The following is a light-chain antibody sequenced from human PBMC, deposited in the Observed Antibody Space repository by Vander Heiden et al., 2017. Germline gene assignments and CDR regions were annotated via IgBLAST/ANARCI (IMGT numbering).Light chain of an antibody. CDR2: DAS. J-gene: IGKJ1*01. CDR3: PQYDKLPTWT. V-gene: IGKV1-33*01. CDR1: QDISNY. Sequence: DIQMTQSPSSLSASVGDRVTITCQASQDISNYLNWYQQKPGKAPKLLIYDASNLETGVPSRFSGSGSGTDFTFTISSLQTEDIATYYCPQYDKLPTWTFGQGTKVEIK.